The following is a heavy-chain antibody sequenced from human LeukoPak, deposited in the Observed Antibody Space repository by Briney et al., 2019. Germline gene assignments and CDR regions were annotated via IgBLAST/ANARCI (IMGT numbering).Heavy chain of an antibody. J-gene: IGHJ5*01. V-gene: IGHV3-23*01. CDR2: INANSGTT. CDR3: AKPISGGLAVTADWFHP. Sequence: GGSLRLSCTASGFAFSVYAMSWLRQPPGEGLEWVSTINANSGTTSYAASVRGRFTISRDNSKNTLYLQPNTLRAVDTATYYCAKPISGGLAVTADWFHPWGQGTLVVVSS. D-gene: IGHD6-19*01. CDR1: GFAFSVYA.